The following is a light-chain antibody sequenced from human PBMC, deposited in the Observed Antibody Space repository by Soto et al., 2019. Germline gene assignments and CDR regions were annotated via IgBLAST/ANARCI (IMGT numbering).Light chain of an antibody. V-gene: IGKV3-11*01. CDR3: QQRSNWPPRIT. CDR1: QSVSSY. CDR2: DAS. Sequence: EIVLTQSPATLSLSPGERATLSCRASQSVSSYLAWYQQKPGQAPRLLIYDASNMATGIPARFSGSGSGTDLTLTIGSLEPEDFAVYYCQQRSNWPPRITFGQGTRLEIK. J-gene: IGKJ5*01.